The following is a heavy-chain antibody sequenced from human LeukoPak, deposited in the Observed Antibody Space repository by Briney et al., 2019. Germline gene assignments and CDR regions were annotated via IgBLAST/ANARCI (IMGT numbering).Heavy chain of an antibody. CDR1: GGSISSYY. Sequence: SETLSLTCTVSGGSISSYYWSWIRQPPGKGLEWIGYIYYSGSTNYNPSLKSRVTISVDTSKNQFSLKLSSVTAADTAVYYCARDVYYYGSGSLSGRHSWFDPWGQGTLVTVSS. J-gene: IGHJ5*02. CDR2: IYYSGST. D-gene: IGHD3-10*01. V-gene: IGHV4-59*01. CDR3: ARDVYYYGSGSLSGRHSWFDP.